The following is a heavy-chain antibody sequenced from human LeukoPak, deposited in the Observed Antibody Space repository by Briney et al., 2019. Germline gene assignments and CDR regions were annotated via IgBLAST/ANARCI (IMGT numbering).Heavy chain of an antibody. J-gene: IGHJ4*02. V-gene: IGHV4-59*01. Sequence: SETLSLTCSVSGGSISSYYWSWIRQPPGKGLEWLGYVHYSGSTNYNPSLKSRVTISVDTSKNQFSLKLSSVTAADTAVYYCAREFAYDSSGQAADYWGQGTLVTVSS. D-gene: IGHD3-22*01. CDR2: VHYSGST. CDR1: GGSISSYY. CDR3: AREFAYDSSGQAADY.